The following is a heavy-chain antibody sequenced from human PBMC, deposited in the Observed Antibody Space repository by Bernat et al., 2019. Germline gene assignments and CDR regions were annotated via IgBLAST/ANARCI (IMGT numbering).Heavy chain of an antibody. CDR3: ARRPYGSGI. J-gene: IGHJ4*02. Sequence: EVQLVESGGGLVQPGGSLRLSCAASGFTFSSYSMNWVRQAPGKGLEWVSYISSSSSYTNYADSVKGRFTISRDNAKNSLYLQMNSLRAEYTAVYYCARRPYGSGIWGQGTLVTVSS. D-gene: IGHD3-10*01. CDR1: GFTFSSYS. CDR2: ISSSSSYT. V-gene: IGHV3-48*04.